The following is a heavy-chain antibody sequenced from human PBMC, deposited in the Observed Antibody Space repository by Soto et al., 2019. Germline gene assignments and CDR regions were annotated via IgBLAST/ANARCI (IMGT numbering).Heavy chain of an antibody. J-gene: IGHJ6*02. V-gene: IGHV3-30-3*01. CDR1: GFTFSSYA. CDR3: AGAGLRGQYSSSSAYYYYGMDV. CDR2: ISYDGSNK. D-gene: IGHD6-6*01. Sequence: GGSLRLSCAASGFTFSSYAMHWVRQAPGKGLEWVAVISYDGSNKYYADSVKGRFTISRDNSKNTLYLQMNSLRAEDTAVYYCAGAGLRGQYSSSSAYYYYGMDVWGQGTTVTVSS.